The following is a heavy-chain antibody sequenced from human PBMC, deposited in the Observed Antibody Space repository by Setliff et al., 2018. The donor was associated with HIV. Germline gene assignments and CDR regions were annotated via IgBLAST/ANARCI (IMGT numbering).Heavy chain of an antibody. CDR2: FDPEDGET. CDR3: ATDPGYSSTWYSESFQH. V-gene: IGHV1-24*01. Sequence: GASVKVSCKISGYTLTELSIHWVRQAPGKGLEWMAYFDPEDGETFYAQKFQGRLTMTEDTSTDTAYMELSSLRSDDTAMYYCATDPGYSSTWYSESFQHWGQGTEVTVSS. D-gene: IGHD6-13*01. CDR1: GYTLTELS. J-gene: IGHJ1*01.